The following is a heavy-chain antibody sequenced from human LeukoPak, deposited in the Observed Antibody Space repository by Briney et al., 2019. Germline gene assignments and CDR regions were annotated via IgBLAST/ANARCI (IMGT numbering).Heavy chain of an antibody. Sequence: GGSLRLSCAASGFTVSSNYMSWVRQAPGKGLEWVSVIYSGGSRYYSDSVKGRFTISSDNYKNTLYLQMNSLRAEDTAVYYCAGNHVSGWFRSISYWGQGTLVTASS. CDR1: GFTVSSNY. J-gene: IGHJ4*02. CDR3: AGNHVSGWFRSISY. V-gene: IGHV3-66*01. CDR2: IYSGGSR. D-gene: IGHD6-19*01.